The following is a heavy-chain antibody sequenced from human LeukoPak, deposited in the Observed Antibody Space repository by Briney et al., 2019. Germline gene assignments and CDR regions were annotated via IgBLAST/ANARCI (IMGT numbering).Heavy chain of an antibody. J-gene: IGHJ5*02. CDR2: MFDSGST. CDR3: ARDRAPVTMIRGAPGGFDP. D-gene: IGHD3-10*01. Sequence: ASETLSLTCTVSGGSISSHFWSWIRQPPGKGLEWIGYMFDSGSTNYNPSLKSRVTISVDASKNQFSLKLTSVSAADTAVYYCARDRAPVTMIRGAPGGFDPWGQGTLVTVSS. CDR1: GGSISSHF. V-gene: IGHV4-59*11.